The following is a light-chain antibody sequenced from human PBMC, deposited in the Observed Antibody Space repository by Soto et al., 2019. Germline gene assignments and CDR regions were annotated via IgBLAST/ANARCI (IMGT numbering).Light chain of an antibody. CDR1: ESLLDSHGYKN. Sequence: DIVLTQSPLSLPVTPGEPASISCRSSESLLDSHGYKNVDWYLQKAGQSPQVLIYLGSNRASGVPDRCSGSGSGTEFTLKISRVEADHVDVYYCMQSLQTPWTFGQGTKVHIK. CDR2: LGS. J-gene: IGKJ1*01. V-gene: IGKV2-28*01. CDR3: MQSLQTPWT.